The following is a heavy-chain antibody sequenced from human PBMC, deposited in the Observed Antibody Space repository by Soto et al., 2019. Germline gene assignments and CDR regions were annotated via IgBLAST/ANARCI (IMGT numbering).Heavy chain of an antibody. CDR2: IYTSGST. V-gene: IGHV4-4*07. CDR3: ARCAPLWFGEISWLDP. J-gene: IGHJ5*02. D-gene: IGHD3-10*01. Sequence: SETLSLTCTVSGGSISSYYWSWIRQPAGKGLEWIGRIYTSGSTNYDPSLKSRVTMSVDTSKNQFSLKLSSVTAADTAVYYCARCAPLWFGEISWLDPWGQGTLVTVSS. CDR1: GGSISSYY.